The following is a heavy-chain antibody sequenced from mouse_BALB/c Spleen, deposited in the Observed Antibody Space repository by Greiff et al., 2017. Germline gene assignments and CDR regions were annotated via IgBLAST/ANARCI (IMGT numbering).Heavy chain of an antibody. J-gene: IGHJ3*01. D-gene: IGHD2-3*01. CDR2: IWWNDNK. Sequence: QVTLKVSGPGILQPSQTLSLTCSFSGFSLSTYGIGVGWIRQPSGKGLEWLAHIWWNDNKYYNTALKSRLTISKDTSNNQVFLKIASVDTADTASYYCARMGHYDGYPWFAYWGQGTLVTVSA. CDR1: GFSLSTYGIG. V-gene: IGHV8-11*01. CDR3: ARMGHYDGYPWFAY.